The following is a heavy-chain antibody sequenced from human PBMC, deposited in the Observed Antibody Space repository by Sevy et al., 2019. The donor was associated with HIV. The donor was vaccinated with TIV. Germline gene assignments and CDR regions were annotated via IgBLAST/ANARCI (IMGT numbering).Heavy chain of an antibody. D-gene: IGHD3-22*01. Sequence: GGSLRLSCEASGFSFNWYWMSWVRQTPEKGLEWVANINQGGSEKNYVDSVKGRFTISRDNAKNSLYLQMNSLRAEDTAVYYCARDRYYYDSSGYPIFYWGQGTLVTVSS. V-gene: IGHV3-7*01. J-gene: IGHJ4*02. CDR2: INQGGSEK. CDR1: GFSFNWYW. CDR3: ARDRYYYDSSGYPIFY.